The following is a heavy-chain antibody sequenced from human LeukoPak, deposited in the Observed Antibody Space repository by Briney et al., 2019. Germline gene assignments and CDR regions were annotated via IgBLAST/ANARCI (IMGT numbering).Heavy chain of an antibody. CDR1: GFIFSDYY. D-gene: IGHD5-24*01. CDR2: SRNKANIYTT. V-gene: IGHV3-72*01. J-gene: IGHJ5*02. CDR3: AKVSRDGYNYLWFDP. Sequence: GGSLRLSCTASGFIFSDYYMDWVRQASGKGLEWIARSRNKANIYTTEYAASVKGRFTILRDESKNSVFLQMSSLKSEDTAVYYCAKVSRDGYNYLWFDPWGQGTLVTVSS.